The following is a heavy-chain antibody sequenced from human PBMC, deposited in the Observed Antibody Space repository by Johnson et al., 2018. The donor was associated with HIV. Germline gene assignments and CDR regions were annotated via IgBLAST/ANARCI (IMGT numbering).Heavy chain of an antibody. CDR1: GFTFNNYG. CDR3: AKLAIDYSGAWYGLTFDI. J-gene: IGHJ3*02. Sequence: QMQLVESGGGVVQPGRSLRLSCAASGFTFNNYGMHWVRQAPGKGLEWVAVISYDGKNKYFGDSVKGRFTISRDNSKNTLYLQMNSLRAEDTAVYYCAKLAIDYSGAWYGLTFDIWGQGTMVTVSS. D-gene: IGHD6-19*01. CDR2: ISYDGKNK. V-gene: IGHV3-30*18.